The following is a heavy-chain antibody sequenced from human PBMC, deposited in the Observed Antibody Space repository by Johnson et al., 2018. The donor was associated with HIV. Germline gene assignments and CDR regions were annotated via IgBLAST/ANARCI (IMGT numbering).Heavy chain of an antibody. Sequence: QVQLVESGGGMVQPGRSLRLSCAASGFTFTTYALHWVRRAPGKGLACVAVISYDGTYQYYADSVTGRFTISRDNSGNTLYLEMNSLRAEDTAVYYCVRVRGHSGYDIDDDAFDIWGQGTMVTVSS. CDR3: VRVRGHSGYDIDDDAFDI. D-gene: IGHD5-12*01. J-gene: IGHJ3*02. V-gene: IGHV3-30*04. CDR1: GFTFTTYA. CDR2: ISYDGTYQ.